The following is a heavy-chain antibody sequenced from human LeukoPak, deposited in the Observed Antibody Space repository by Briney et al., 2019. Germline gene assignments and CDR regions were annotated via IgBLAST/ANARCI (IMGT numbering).Heavy chain of an antibody. D-gene: IGHD6-19*01. CDR1: GFSFSNYG. Sequence: GGSLRLSCAASGFSFSNYGMGWARQAPRRGLEWGSGISGSGYSTYHADSVKGRFTISRDDPKNTLHLQMNSLRAEDTAVYYCAKAYTRGWYYFDYWGQGTLVTVSS. J-gene: IGHJ4*02. V-gene: IGHV3-23*01. CDR3: AKAYTRGWYYFDY. CDR2: ISGSGYST.